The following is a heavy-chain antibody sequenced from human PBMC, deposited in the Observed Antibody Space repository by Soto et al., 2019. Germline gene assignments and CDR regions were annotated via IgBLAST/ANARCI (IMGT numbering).Heavy chain of an antibody. D-gene: IGHD6-6*01. J-gene: IGHJ6*02. V-gene: IGHV4-30-4*01. CDR1: GGSISSGDYY. CDR2: IYYSGST. Sequence: SETLSLTCTVSGGSISSGDYYWSWIRQPPGKGLEWIGYIYYSGSTYYNPSLKSRVTISVDTSKNQFSLKLSSMTAADTAVYYCAREYSSSNYGMDVWGQGTTVTVSS. CDR3: AREYSSSNYGMDV.